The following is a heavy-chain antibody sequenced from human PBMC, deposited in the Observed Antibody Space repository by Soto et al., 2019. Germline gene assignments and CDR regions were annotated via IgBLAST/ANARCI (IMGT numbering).Heavy chain of an antibody. J-gene: IGHJ6*02. CDR2: ISWNSDSI. V-gene: IGHV3-9*01. Sequence: EVQLVESGGDLVQPGRSLRLSCAASGFTFDDYAMHWVRQAPGKGLEWVSGISWNSDSIGYADSVKGRFTISRDNAKNSLYLQMNSLRAEDTALYYCAKEKGPNYGVDVWGQGTAVTVSS. CDR3: AKEKGPNYGVDV. CDR1: GFTFDDYA.